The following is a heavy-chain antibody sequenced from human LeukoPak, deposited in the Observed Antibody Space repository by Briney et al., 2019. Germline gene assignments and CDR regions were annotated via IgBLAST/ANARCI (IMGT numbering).Heavy chain of an antibody. CDR3: ASVYKHGMDD. D-gene: IGHD5-24*01. Sequence: GASVKVSCKASGYTFTGYYMHWVRQAPGQGLEWMGRINPNSGGTNYAQKFQGRATLTRATSTGTVYMELSSLRSEDTAVYYCASVYKHGMDDWGQGTTVIVSS. CDR1: GYTFTGYY. V-gene: IGHV1-2*06. CDR2: INPNSGGT. J-gene: IGHJ6*02.